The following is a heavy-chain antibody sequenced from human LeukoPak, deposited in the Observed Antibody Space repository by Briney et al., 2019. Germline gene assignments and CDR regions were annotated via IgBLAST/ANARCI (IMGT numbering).Heavy chain of an antibody. D-gene: IGHD6-13*01. CDR2: IRSKANSYAT. CDR1: GFTFSGSA. V-gene: IGHV3-73*01. CDR3: TRLAAAGTDY. J-gene: IGHJ4*02. Sequence: PGGSLRLSCAASGFTFSGSAMHWVRQASGKGLEWVGRIRSKANSYATAYAASVKGRFTISRDDSKNTAYLQMNSLKTEDTAMYYCTRLAAAGTDYWGQGTLVTVSS.